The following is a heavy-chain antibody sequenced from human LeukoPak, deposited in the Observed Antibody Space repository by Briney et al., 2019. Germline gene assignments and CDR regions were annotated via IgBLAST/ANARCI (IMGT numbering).Heavy chain of an antibody. CDR1: GDSVSSYSVA. V-gene: IGHV6-1*01. D-gene: IGHD5/OR15-5a*01. J-gene: IGHJ2*01. CDR3: ARASGLRRVAWYFDL. Sequence: SQTLSLTCAISGDSVSSYSVAWHWIRQSPSRGLEWLGRTYYRSEWYHDYAVSVKGRISINSDASKDQFSLHLNSVTPEDTAVYYCARASGLRRVAWYFDLWGRGTLVAVSS. CDR2: TYYRSEWYH.